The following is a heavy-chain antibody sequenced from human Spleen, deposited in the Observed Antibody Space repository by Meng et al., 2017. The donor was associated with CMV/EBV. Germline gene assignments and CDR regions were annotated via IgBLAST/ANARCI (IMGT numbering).Heavy chain of an antibody. CDR1: GGSISSSNW. D-gene: IGHD3-9*01. Sequence: SETLSLTCAVSGGSISSSNWWSWVRQPPGKGLEWIGEIYHSGSTNYNPSLKSRVTISVDKSKNQFSLKLRSVTAADTAVYYCARADLRYFDRNAFDIWGQGTMVTVSS. CDR3: ARADLRYFDRNAFDI. CDR2: IYHSGST. V-gene: IGHV4-4*02. J-gene: IGHJ3*02.